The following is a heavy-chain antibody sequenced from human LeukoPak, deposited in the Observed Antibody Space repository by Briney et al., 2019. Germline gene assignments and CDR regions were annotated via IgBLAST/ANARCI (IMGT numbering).Heavy chain of an antibody. V-gene: IGHV1-46*01. CDR3: ARDLSGSPSEYYYYYMDV. J-gene: IGHJ6*03. CDR2: INPSGGST. CDR1: GYTFTSYY. Sequence: ASVKVSCKASGYTFTSYYMHWVRQAPGQGLERMGIINPSGGSTSYAQKFQGRVTMTRDMSTSTVYMELSSLRSEDTAVYYCARDLSGSPSEYYYYYMDVWGKGTTVTVSS. D-gene: IGHD1-26*01.